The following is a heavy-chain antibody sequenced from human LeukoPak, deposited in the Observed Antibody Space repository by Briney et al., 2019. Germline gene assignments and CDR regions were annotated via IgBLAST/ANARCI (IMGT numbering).Heavy chain of an antibody. CDR3: TRGGGWFGEFDYYGMYV. CDR1: GGSFSGYY. V-gene: IGHV4-34*01. J-gene: IGHJ6*04. D-gene: IGHD3-10*01. CDR2: INHRGST. Sequence: SETLSLTCAVYGGSFSGYYWSWIREPRGKGVERMGQINHRGSTNYNSSLNSRVTISVDTSKNQFSLKLSSVAAADTALYYCTRGGGWFGEFDYYGMYVWGKGTTVTVSS.